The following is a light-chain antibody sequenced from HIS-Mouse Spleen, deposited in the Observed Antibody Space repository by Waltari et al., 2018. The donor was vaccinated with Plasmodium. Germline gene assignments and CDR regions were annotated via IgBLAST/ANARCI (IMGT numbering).Light chain of an antibody. CDR2: EDN. CDR3: QSYDSSNQGV. V-gene: IGLV6-57*02. CDR1: SSSIASNY. J-gene: IGLJ3*02. Sequence: NFMLTQPHSVSESPGKTVTISCTGSSSSIASNYVQWYQQRPGSAPTTVIYEDNQRPSGVPDRCSGSIDSSSNSASLTISGLKTEDEADYYCQSYDSSNQGVFGGGTKLTVL.